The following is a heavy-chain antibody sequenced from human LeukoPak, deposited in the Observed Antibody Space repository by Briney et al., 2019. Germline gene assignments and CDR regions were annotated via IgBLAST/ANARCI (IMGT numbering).Heavy chain of an antibody. J-gene: IGHJ3*02. D-gene: IGHD3-3*01. CDR2: IYWNDDK. V-gene: IGHV2-5*01. CDR3: AHAPPAEYDFWVGYYGYAFDI. CDR1: GFSLSTSGVG. Sequence: SGPTLVKPTQTLTLTCTFSGFSLSTSGVGVGWIRQPPGKALEWLALIYWNDDKRYSPSLKSRLTITKDTSKNQVVLTMTNMDPVDTATYYCAHAPPAEYDFWVGYYGYAFDIWGQGTMVTVSS.